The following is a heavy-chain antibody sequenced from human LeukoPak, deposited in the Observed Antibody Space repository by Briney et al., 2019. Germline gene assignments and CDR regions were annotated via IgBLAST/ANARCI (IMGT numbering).Heavy chain of an antibody. CDR1: GFTFSSYA. CDR2: IYSGGST. V-gene: IGHV3-53*01. J-gene: IGHJ5*02. Sequence: AGGSLRLSCAASGFTFSSYAMSWVRQAPGKGLEWVSVIYSGGSTYYADSVKGRFTISRDNSKNTLYLQMNSLRAEDTAVYYRARGPSTWGQGTLVTVSS. CDR3: ARGPST.